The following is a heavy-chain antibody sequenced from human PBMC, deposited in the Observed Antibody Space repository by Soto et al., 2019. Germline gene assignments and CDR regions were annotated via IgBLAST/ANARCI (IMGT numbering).Heavy chain of an antibody. Sequence: SETLSLTCAVYGGSFSGYYWSWIRQPPGKGLEWIGEINHSGSTNYNPSLKSRVTISVDTSKNQFSLKLSSVTAAGTAVYYCARGNVLRVYYWGQGTLVTVSS. CDR1: GGSFSGYY. CDR3: ARGNVLRVYY. CDR2: INHSGST. D-gene: IGHD1-26*01. V-gene: IGHV4-34*01. J-gene: IGHJ4*02.